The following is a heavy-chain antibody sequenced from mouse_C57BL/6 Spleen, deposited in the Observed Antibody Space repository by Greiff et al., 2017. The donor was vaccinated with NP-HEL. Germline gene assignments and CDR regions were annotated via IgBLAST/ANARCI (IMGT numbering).Heavy chain of an antibody. CDR3: ARSGTTVVATADYFDY. J-gene: IGHJ2*01. CDR2: IYPGSGST. CDR1: GYTFTSYG. V-gene: IGHV1-55*01. Sequence: QVQLQQSGAELARPGASVKLSCKASGYTFTSYGISWVKQRTGQGLEWIGDIYPGSGSTNYNEKFKSKATLTVDTSSSTAYMQLSSLTSEDSAVYYCARSGTTVVATADYFDYWGQGTTLTVSS. D-gene: IGHD1-1*01.